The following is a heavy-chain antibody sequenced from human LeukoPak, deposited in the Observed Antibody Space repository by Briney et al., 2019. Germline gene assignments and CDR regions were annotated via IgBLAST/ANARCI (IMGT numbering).Heavy chain of an antibody. CDR2: IYSGGAT. Sequence: GGSLRLSCAASGFTVSNNYMSWVRQAPGKGLEWVSVIYSGGATSYAGSVKGRFTISRDNSKNTLYLKMNSLRVEDTAVYYCAREIWHREGYWGQGTPVTVSS. J-gene: IGHJ4*02. CDR3: AREIWHREGY. CDR1: GFTVSNNY. V-gene: IGHV3-53*01. D-gene: IGHD1-14*01.